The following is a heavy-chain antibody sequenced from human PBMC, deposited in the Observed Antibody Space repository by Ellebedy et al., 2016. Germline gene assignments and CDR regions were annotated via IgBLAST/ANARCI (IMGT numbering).Heavy chain of an antibody. CDR2: ISVYNGNT. Sequence: ASVKVSCKASGYTFSSHGISWVRQAPGHGLEWMGWISVYNGNTKYAQKLQGRVTMTTDTSTSTAYMELRSLRSDDTAVYYCATVGGYSGYDTIFDYWGQGTLVTVSS. D-gene: IGHD5-12*01. J-gene: IGHJ4*02. CDR1: GYTFSSHG. V-gene: IGHV1-18*01. CDR3: ATVGGYSGYDTIFDY.